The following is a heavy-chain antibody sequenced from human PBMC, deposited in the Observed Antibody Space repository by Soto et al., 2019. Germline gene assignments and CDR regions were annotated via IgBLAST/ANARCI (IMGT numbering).Heavy chain of an antibody. D-gene: IGHD3-16*01. CDR3: ARKRFGSFSGSYVFDL. J-gene: IGHJ5*02. CDR2: ISSDSDSI. Sequence: GGSLRLSCEAAGFSFEIYHMNWVRQAPGKGLELVSSISSDSDSIFYGDSVKGRFIISRDNAKNSLFLQMNNLSGDDTAVYYCARKRFGSFSGSYVFDLWGQGTPVTVSS. V-gene: IGHV3-21*01. CDR1: GFSFEIYH.